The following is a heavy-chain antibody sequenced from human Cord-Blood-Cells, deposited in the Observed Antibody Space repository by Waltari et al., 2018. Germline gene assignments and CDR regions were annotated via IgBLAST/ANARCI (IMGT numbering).Heavy chain of an antibody. CDR2: INHSGST. CDR1: GGSFSGYY. D-gene: IGHD3-3*01. J-gene: IGHJ6*02. CDR3: ARRYYDFGSGYQDGMDV. V-gene: IGHV4-34*01. Sequence: QVQLQQWGAGLLKPSETLSLTCAVYGGSFSGYYWSWIRQPPGKGLEWIGEINHSGSTNYNPYLKSRVTISVDTSKNQCSLKLSSVTAADTAVYYCARRYYDFGSGYQDGMDVWGQGTTVTVSS.